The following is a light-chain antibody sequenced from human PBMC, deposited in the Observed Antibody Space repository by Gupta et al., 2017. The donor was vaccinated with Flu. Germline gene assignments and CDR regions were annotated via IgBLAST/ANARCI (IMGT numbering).Light chain of an antibody. CDR1: SSDVGGNND. CDR2: DLN. Sequence: QSALTQPRSVSGSPGQSVTISCTGASSDVGGNNDVSWYQQHPGKAPKLIIYDLNKPPSGVPDRISGSKSGGTASLATSGCQAEDEADYYCGSFAGGNTYWVFGGGTRLTVL. J-gene: IGLJ3*02. V-gene: IGLV2-11*01. CDR3: GSFAGGNTYWV.